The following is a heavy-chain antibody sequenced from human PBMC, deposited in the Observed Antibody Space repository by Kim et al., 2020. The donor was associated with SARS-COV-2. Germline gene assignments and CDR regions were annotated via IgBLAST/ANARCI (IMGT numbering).Heavy chain of an antibody. V-gene: IGHV3-23*01. Sequence: AEPVKDRFTIAQDNSKNTRYLQMNSLGAEDTAVYYCAKDSGGSSGWTGDYWGQGTLVTVSS. CDR3: AKDSGGSSGWTGDY. D-gene: IGHD6-19*01. J-gene: IGHJ4*02.